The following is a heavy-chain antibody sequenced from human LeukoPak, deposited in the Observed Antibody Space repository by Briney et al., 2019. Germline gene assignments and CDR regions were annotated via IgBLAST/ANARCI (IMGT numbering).Heavy chain of an antibody. CDR3: AKAGYSYGDFDY. CDR1: GFTFSVYT. J-gene: IGHJ4*02. Sequence: GGSLRLSCAASGFTFSVYTMSWVRRAPGKGLEWVSSISGSGRYTYYADPVKDRFTISRDNAKNALYLQMNSLRAEDTAVYYRAKAGYSYGDFDYWGQGTLVTVSS. CDR2: ISGSGRYT. V-gene: IGHV3-21*04. D-gene: IGHD5-18*01.